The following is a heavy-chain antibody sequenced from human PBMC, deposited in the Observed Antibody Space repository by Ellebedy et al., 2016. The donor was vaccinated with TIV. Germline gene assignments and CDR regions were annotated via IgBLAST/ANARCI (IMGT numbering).Heavy chain of an antibody. CDR1: GFTFSIYA. V-gene: IGHV3-23*01. J-gene: IGHJ4*02. Sequence: PGGSLRLSCAASGFTFSIYAMGWVRQAPGKGLEWASTISRNGGGTYYAGSVEGRFTISRDNSNNTLWLQMSGLRAEDTARDFCAKDLGIERQWGFDYWGQGTLVTVSS. D-gene: IGHD1-26*01. CDR3: AKDLGIERQWGFDY. CDR2: ISRNGGGT.